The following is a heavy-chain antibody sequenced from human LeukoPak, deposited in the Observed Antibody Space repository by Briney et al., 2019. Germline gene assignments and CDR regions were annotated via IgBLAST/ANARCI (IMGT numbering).Heavy chain of an antibody. CDR3: ARGVSWGAAAAESHDYFDY. CDR1: GGTFSSYA. D-gene: IGHD6-13*01. J-gene: IGHJ4*02. V-gene: IGHV1-69*05. Sequence: PVKVSCKASGGTFSSYAISWVRQAPGQGLEWMGGIIPIFGTANYAQKFQGRVTITTDESTSTAYMELSSLRSEDTAVYYCARGVSWGAAAAESHDYFDYWGQGTLVTVSS. CDR2: IIPIFGTA.